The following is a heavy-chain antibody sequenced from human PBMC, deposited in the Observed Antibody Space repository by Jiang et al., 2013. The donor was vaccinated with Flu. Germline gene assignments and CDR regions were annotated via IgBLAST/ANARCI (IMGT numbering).Heavy chain of an antibody. CDR1: GHTLSELS. D-gene: IGHD3/OR15-3a*01. CDR2: FDAEDGET. CDR3: ARARYSFGRYYFDF. V-gene: IGHV1-24*01. J-gene: IGHJ4*02. Sequence: SGAEVKKPGASVKVSCKVSGHTLSELSMHWVRQAPGKGLEWMGGFDAEDGETLHPQGFQGRVTMTEDTSTDTAYLDLRSLRSEDTAVYYCARARYSFGRYYFDFWGQGTLVTVSS.